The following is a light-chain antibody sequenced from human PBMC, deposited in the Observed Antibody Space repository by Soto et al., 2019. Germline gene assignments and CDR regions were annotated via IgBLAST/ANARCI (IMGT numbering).Light chain of an antibody. Sequence: EIVWTQSPVTLSLSPGARATLSCRASQIVSSSYLAWYQQKPGQAPRRLIYGASSRATVIPDRFSGSGSGTDFTLIISRLEPEDFAVYYCQQYGSSPPITFGQGTRLEIK. CDR1: QIVSSSY. V-gene: IGKV3-20*01. CDR2: GAS. CDR3: QQYGSSPPIT. J-gene: IGKJ5*01.